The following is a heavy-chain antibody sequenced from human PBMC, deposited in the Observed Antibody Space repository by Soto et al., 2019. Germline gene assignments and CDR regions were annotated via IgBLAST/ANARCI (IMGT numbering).Heavy chain of an antibody. CDR3: VKETAGTWYFDY. CDR1: GFTFSSFG. V-gene: IGHV3-30*18. D-gene: IGHD6-13*01. J-gene: IGHJ4*02. CDR2: ISYDGSED. Sequence: QVQLVESGGGVVQPGRSLRLSCAASGFTFSSFGMHWVRQAPGKGLEWVAIISYDGSEDYYADSLKGRFTVSRDNSKNTLYLQMDSLRAADTAVYYCVKETAGTWYFDYWGQGTLVTVSS.